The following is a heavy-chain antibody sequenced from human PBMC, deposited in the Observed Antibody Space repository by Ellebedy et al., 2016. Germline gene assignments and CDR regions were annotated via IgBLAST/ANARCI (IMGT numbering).Heavy chain of an antibody. Sequence: GGSLRLXCAASGLPFRNFFMGWVRQAPGGGLEWISTISGGGDTTVSADSVKGRFTISRDNFRNTLYLQMNSLRTEDTAVYYCYYGHYSGSWGQGTLVTVSS. CDR3: YYGHYSGS. J-gene: IGHJ4*02. D-gene: IGHD4-17*01. CDR2: ISGGGDTT. V-gene: IGHV3-23*01. CDR1: GLPFRNFF.